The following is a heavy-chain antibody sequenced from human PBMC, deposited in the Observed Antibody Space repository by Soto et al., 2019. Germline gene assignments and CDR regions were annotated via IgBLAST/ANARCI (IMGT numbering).Heavy chain of an antibody. CDR3: AKESPLNYYDSSGPFDY. D-gene: IGHD3-22*01. CDR2: ISWNSGSI. CDR1: VFTFEDYA. Sequence: ALRLSCAASVFTFEDYAMHWVRQAPGKGLEWVSGISWNSGSIGYADSVKGRFTISRDNAKNSLYLQMNSLRAEDTALYYCAKESPLNYYDSSGPFDYWGQGTLVTVSS. J-gene: IGHJ4*02. V-gene: IGHV3-9*01.